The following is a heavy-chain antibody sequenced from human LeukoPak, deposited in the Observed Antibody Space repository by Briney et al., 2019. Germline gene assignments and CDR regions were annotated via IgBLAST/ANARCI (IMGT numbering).Heavy chain of an antibody. CDR1: GFTFSSYA. CDR3: VKDDVGWYDYGMDV. J-gene: IGHJ6*02. V-gene: IGHV3-30*14. D-gene: IGHD6-19*01. Sequence: GRSLRLSCAASGFTFSSYAMHWVRQAPGKGLEWVAVISYDGSNKYYADSVKGRFTISRDNSKNTLYLQMSSLRAEDTAVYYCVKDDVGWYDYGMDVWGQGTTVTVSS. CDR2: ISYDGSNK.